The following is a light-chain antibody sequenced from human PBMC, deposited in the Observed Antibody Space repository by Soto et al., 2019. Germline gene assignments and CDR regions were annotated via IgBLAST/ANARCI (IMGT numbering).Light chain of an antibody. V-gene: IGKV3-11*01. J-gene: IGKJ5*01. CDR1: QSVHTF. CDR3: HQRSNWPPDT. CDR2: GAS. Sequence: LVLTQSPDTLSLSPGEGASLSCRASQSVHTFLAWYQQKPGQAPRLLIYGASTRATGVPARFSGSGSGTDFTLTISSLEPEDFAVYYCHQRSNWPPDTFGQGTRLEIK.